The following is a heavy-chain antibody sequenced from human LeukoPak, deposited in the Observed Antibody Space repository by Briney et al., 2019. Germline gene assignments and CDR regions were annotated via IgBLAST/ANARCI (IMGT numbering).Heavy chain of an antibody. Sequence: GASVKVSCKASGYTFSDYFIHWVRQAPGRGLEWMGRINPYSGGAYYEPSFQGRVTMTRDTSISTAYMEVNSLRSDDTAVYYCARDLSSTSNWELDSWGQGTLVTVSS. J-gene: IGHJ4*02. CDR1: GYTFSDYF. CDR2: INPYSGGA. V-gene: IGHV1-2*06. CDR3: ARDLSSTSNWELDS. D-gene: IGHD7-27*01.